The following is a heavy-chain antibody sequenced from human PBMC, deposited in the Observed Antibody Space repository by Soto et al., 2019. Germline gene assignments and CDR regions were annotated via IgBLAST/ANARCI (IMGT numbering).Heavy chain of an antibody. V-gene: IGHV4-31*03. CDR1: GGSISSGVYC. CDR3: ARGVAPMVYAIRGAWFDP. CDR2: IYYSGST. Sequence: SETLSLTCTVSGGSISSGVYCWSWIGHHPGKGLEWIGYIYYSGSTYYNPSLKSRVTISVDTSKNQFSLKLSSVTAADTAVYYCARGVAPMVYAIRGAWFDPWGQGTLVTVSS. D-gene: IGHD2-8*01. J-gene: IGHJ5*02.